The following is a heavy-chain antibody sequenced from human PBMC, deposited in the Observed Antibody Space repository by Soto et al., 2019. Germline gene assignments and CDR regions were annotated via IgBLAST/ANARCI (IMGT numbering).Heavy chain of an antibody. J-gene: IGHJ3*02. CDR1: GFTFSSYA. Sequence: SLRLSCAASGFTFSSYAMSWVRQAPGKGLEWVSAISGSGGSTYYADSVKGRFTISRDNSKNTLYLQMNSLRAEDTAVYYCAKDNNVVVVAASDAFDIWGQGTMVTVSS. V-gene: IGHV3-23*01. CDR3: AKDNNVVVVAASDAFDI. CDR2: ISGSGGST. D-gene: IGHD2-15*01.